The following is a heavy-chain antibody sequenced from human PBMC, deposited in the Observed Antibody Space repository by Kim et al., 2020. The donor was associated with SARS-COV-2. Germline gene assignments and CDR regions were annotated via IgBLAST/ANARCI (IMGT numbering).Heavy chain of an antibody. CDR2: ISAYNGNT. Sequence: ASVKVSCKASGYTFTSYGISWVRQAPGQGLEWMGWISAYNGNTNYAQKLQGRVTMTTDTSTSTAYMELRSLRSDDTAVYYCARDLLEWGVIADEGWFDPWGQGTLVTVSS. CDR1: GYTFTSYG. CDR3: ARDLLEWGVIADEGWFDP. J-gene: IGHJ5*02. D-gene: IGHD3-16*02. V-gene: IGHV1-18*04.